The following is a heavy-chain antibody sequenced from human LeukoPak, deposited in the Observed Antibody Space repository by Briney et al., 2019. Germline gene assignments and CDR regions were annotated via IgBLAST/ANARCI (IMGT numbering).Heavy chain of an antibody. J-gene: IGHJ6*03. CDR2: IYYSGST. D-gene: IGHD4-11*01. CDR3: ARDRRTVMSGGYRYMDV. V-gene: IGHV4-59*11. CDR1: GGSISSHY. Sequence: PSETLSLTCTVSGGSISSHYWTWIRQSPVKGLEWIGYIYYSGSTNYNPSLKIRVTISVDTSKNQFSLKLSSVTAADTAVYYCARDRRTVMSGGYRYMDVWGKGTTVTVSS.